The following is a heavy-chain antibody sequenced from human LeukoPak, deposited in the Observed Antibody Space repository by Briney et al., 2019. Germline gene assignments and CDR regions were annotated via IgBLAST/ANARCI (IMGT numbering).Heavy chain of an antibody. J-gene: IGHJ4*02. CDR1: GGTFSSYT. CDR3: ARVDSSGYADY. CDR2: IIPILGIA. Sequence: ASVKVSCKASGGTFSSYTISWVRQAPGQGLEWMGRIIPILGIANYAQKFQGRVTITADKSTSTAYMELSNLRSEDTAVYYCARVDSSGYADYWGQGTLVTVSS. D-gene: IGHD3-22*01. V-gene: IGHV1-69*02.